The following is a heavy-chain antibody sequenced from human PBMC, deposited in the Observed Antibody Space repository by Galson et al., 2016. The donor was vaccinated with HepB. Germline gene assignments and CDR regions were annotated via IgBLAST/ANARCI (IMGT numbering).Heavy chain of an antibody. CDR1: GFTFSSYG. V-gene: IGHV3-30*03. CDR3: ARDTKGRVEVVVAANYYYYYGMDV. D-gene: IGHD2-15*01. Sequence: SLRLSCAASGFTFSSYGMHWVRQAPGKGLEWVAVISYDGSNKYYADSVKGRFTISRDNSKNTLYLQMNSLRAEDTAVYYCARDTKGRVEVVVAANYYYYYGMDVRGQGTTVTVS. CDR2: ISYDGSNK. J-gene: IGHJ6*02.